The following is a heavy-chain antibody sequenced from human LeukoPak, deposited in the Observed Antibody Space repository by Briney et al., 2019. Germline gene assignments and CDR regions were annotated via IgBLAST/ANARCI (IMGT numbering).Heavy chain of an antibody. D-gene: IGHD3-16*01. CDR3: VKDSSWMGEYYFDY. CDR1: GFTFSSYA. J-gene: IGHJ4*02. V-gene: IGHV3-23*01. Sequence: GGSLRLSCAASGFTFSSYAMSWVRQAPGKGLEWVSAISGSGGSTYYADSVKGRFTISRDNSKNTLYLQMNSLRADDTAVYYCVKDSSWMGEYYFDYWGQGTLVTVSS. CDR2: ISGSGGST.